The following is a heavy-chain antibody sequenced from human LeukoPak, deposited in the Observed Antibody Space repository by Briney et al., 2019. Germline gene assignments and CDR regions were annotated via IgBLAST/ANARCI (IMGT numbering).Heavy chain of an antibody. Sequence: SETLSLTCTVSGGSISSGGYYWRWIRQHPGKGLEWIGYIYYSGSTYYNPSLKSRVTISVDTSKNQFSLKLSSVTAADTAVYYCARGGYYDSSGYSDYWGQGTLVTVSS. CDR1: GGSISSGGYY. CDR3: ARGGYYDSSGYSDY. D-gene: IGHD3-22*01. J-gene: IGHJ4*02. V-gene: IGHV4-31*03. CDR2: IYYSGST.